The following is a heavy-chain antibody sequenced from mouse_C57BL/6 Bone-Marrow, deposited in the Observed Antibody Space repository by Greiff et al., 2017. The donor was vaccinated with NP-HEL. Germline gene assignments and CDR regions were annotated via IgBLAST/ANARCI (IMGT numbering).Heavy chain of an antibody. CDR3: AREGD. CDR2: ISDGGSYT. J-gene: IGHJ2*01. Sequence: EVQLQQSGGGLVKPGGSLKLSCAASGFTFSSYAMSWVRQTPEKRLEWVATISDGGSYTYYPDNVKGRITISSDKAKNNLYLQMSHLKSEDTARYYCAREGDWGQGTTLTVSS. CDR1: GFTFSSYA. V-gene: IGHV5-4*01.